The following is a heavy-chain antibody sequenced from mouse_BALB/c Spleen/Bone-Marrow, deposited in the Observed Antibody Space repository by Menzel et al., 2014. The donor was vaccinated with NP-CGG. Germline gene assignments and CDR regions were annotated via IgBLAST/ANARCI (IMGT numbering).Heavy chain of an antibody. D-gene: IGHD2-14*01. V-gene: IGHV1S135*01. Sequence: EVQLQQSGPELVKPGASVKVSCKASGYAFTNYNMNWVKQSHGKSLEWIGYIDPYSGGTNYNQKFRGKATLTVDKSSGTAYMHLNSLTSEDSAVYYCSRGVLAYFDYWGQGTTLTVSS. J-gene: IGHJ2*01. CDR3: SRGVLAYFDY. CDR2: IDPYSGGT. CDR1: GYAFTNYN.